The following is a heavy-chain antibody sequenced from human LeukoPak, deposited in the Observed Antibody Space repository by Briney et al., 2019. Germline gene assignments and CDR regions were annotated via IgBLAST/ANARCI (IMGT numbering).Heavy chain of an antibody. J-gene: IGHJ4*02. CDR2: IKSKTDGGTT. CDR1: GFTFSNAW. V-gene: IGHV3-15*01. D-gene: IGHD3-9*01. Sequence: NAGGSLRLSCAASGFTFSNAWMSWVRQAPGKGLEWVGRIKSKTDGGTTDYAAPVKGRFTISRDDPKNTLYLQMNSLKTEDTAVYYCTTDLPWNVLRYFDWFDWGQGTLVTVSS. CDR3: TTDLPWNVLRYFDWFD.